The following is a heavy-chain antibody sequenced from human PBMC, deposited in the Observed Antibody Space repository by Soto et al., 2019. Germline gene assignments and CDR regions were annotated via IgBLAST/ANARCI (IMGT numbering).Heavy chain of an antibody. J-gene: IGHJ4*02. CDR3: AKGAEMPTFPFDY. Sequence: GGSLRLSCEASGFTFNNFAMSWVRQAPGRGLEWVSRINKSGGSRYYSDSERGRFTVSRDNSKNTLFLQINSLRDEDTAIYYCAKGAEMPTFPFDYWGQGALVTVSS. CDR2: INKSGGSR. V-gene: IGHV3-23*01. CDR1: GFTFNNFA. D-gene: IGHD2-2*01.